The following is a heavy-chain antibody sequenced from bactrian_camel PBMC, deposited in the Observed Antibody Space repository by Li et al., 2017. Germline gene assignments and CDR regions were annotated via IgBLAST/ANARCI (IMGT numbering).Heavy chain of an antibody. CDR3: VRRLWNSDYSFGY. D-gene: IGHD4*01. V-gene: IGHV3S31*01. J-gene: IGHJ6*01. CDR1: GFTFGTYA. CDR2: IDGGGRST. Sequence: VQLVESGGGLVQPGGSLRLSCAASGFTFGTYAMSWVRRAPGKGLEWVSSIDGGGRSTYYADSVKGRFTISRDNAKNTLYLQMNSLKREDTAVYYCVRRLWNSDYSFGYWGQGTQVTVS.